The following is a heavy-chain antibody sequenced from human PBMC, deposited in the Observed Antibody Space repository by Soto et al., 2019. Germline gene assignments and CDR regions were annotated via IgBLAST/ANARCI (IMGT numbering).Heavy chain of an antibody. Sequence: QTRSLACAISGDSVSSNSAACNWIRQSPSRGLEWLGRTYYRSKWYNDYAVSVKSRITINPDTSKNQSSLQLNSVTPEDTAVYYCARDLLYPVWFDPWGQGTMVT. J-gene: IGHJ5*02. V-gene: IGHV6-1*01. CDR1: GDSVSSNSAA. D-gene: IGHD2-2*02. CDR3: ARDLLYPVWFDP. CDR2: TYYRSKWYN.